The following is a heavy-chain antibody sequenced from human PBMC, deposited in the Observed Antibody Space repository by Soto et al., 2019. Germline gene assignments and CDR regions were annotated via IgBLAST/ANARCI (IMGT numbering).Heavy chain of an antibody. V-gene: IGHV1-69*06. J-gene: IGHJ6*02. CDR2: IIPIFGTA. CDR1: GGTFSSCA. Sequence: SVKVSCKASGGTFSSCAISWVRQAPGQGLEWMGGIIPIFGTANYAQKFQGRVTITADKSTSTAYMELSSLRSEDTAVYYCTAYCGGDCYPYYGMDVWGQGTTVTVSS. D-gene: IGHD2-21*02. CDR3: TAYCGGDCYPYYGMDV.